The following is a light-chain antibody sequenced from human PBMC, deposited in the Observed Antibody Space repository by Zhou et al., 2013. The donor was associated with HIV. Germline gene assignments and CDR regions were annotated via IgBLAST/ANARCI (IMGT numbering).Light chain of an antibody. CDR1: QGISNS. V-gene: IGKV1-27*01. J-gene: IGKJ1*01. CDR2: TAS. Sequence: DIQMTQSPSSLSASVGDRVTITCRASQGISNSLAWYQQKPGKVPRLLIYTASILQSGVPSRFSGSGSGTDFTLTISSLQPEDVATYYCQKYDSAPTTFGQGTKVEIK. CDR3: QKYDSAPTT.